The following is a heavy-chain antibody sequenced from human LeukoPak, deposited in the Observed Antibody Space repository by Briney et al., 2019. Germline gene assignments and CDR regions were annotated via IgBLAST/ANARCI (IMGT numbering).Heavy chain of an antibody. Sequence: PGGSLRLSCAASGFTFSSYEMNWVRQAPGKGLEWVSYISSSGSTIYYADSVKGRFTISRDNAKNSLYLQMNSLRAEDTAVYHCARERGSGWYKEGIFDYWGQGTLVTVSS. V-gene: IGHV3-48*03. D-gene: IGHD6-19*01. CDR3: ARERGSGWYKEGIFDY. J-gene: IGHJ4*02. CDR2: ISSSGSTI. CDR1: GFTFSSYE.